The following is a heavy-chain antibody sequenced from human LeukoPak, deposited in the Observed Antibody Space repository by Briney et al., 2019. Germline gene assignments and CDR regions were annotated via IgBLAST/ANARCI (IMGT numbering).Heavy chain of an antibody. V-gene: IGHV3-23*01. CDR1: GFTFSSYA. CDR2: ISGSGGST. D-gene: IGHD3-9*01. Sequence: GGSLRLSCAASGFTFSSYAMSWVRQAPGKGLEWVSAISGSGGSTYYADSVKGRFTISRDNSKNTLYLQMNSLRAEDTAVYYCARSGYFDWLLQSPFDYWGQGTLVTVSS. J-gene: IGHJ4*02. CDR3: ARSGYFDWLLQSPFDY.